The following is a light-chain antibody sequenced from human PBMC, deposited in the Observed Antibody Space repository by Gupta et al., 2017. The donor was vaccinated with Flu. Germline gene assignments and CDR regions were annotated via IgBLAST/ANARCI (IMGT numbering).Light chain of an antibody. CDR2: WAS. CDR3: QQYYSTPLT. Sequence: DIVMTQSPDSLAVSLGERATINCKSSQSVLYSSNNKDYLAWYQQKPGQPPNLLIYWASTRESGVPDRLSGSGSGTDFTLTIISLQAEDVAVYYCQQYYSTPLTFGGGTKVEI. V-gene: IGKV4-1*01. J-gene: IGKJ4*01. CDR1: QSVLYSSNNKDY.